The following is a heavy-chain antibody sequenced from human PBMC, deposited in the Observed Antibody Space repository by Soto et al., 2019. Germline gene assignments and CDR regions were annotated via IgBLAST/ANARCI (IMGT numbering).Heavy chain of an antibody. CDR3: AKDRASGFDY. J-gene: IGHJ4*02. Sequence: GGSLRLSCAASGFTFDDYAMHWVRQAPGKGLEWVSGISWNSGSIGYADSVKGRFTISRDNAKNSLYLQMNSLRAEDTALYYCAKDRASGFDYWGQGTLVTVSS. D-gene: IGHD3-3*01. CDR2: ISWNSGSI. CDR1: GFTFDDYA. V-gene: IGHV3-9*01.